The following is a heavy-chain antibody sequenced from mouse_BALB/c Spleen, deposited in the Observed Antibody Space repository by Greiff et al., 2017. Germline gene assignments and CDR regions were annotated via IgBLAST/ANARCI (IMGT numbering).Heavy chain of an antibody. J-gene: IGHJ3*01. Sequence: EVKLQESGGGLVKPGGSLKLSCAASGFTFSSYAMSWVRQTPEKRLEWVASISSGGSTYYPDRVKGRFTISRDNARNILYLQMSSLRSEDTAMYYCARECDAYIPFAYWGQGTLVTVSA. CDR2: ISSGGST. V-gene: IGHV5-6-5*01. D-gene: IGHD2-3*01. CDR1: GFTFSSYA. CDR3: ARECDAYIPFAY.